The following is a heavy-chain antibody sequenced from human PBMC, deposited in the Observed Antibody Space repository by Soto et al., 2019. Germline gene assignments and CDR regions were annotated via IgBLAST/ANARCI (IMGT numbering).Heavy chain of an antibody. D-gene: IGHD3-22*01. V-gene: IGHV1-18*01. CDR1: GYTFTSYG. Sequence: ASVRVSCQASGYTFTSYGISWVRQAPGQGLEWMGWISAYNGNTNYAQKLQGRVTMTKDTSTSTAYMELRSLSSDDTAVYYCAREEYYYDSSGTVNWFDPWGQGTLVTVSS. J-gene: IGHJ5*02. CDR2: ISAYNGNT. CDR3: AREEYYYDSSGTVNWFDP.